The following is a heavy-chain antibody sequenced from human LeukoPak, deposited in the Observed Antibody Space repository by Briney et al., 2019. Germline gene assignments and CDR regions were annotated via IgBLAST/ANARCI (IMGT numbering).Heavy chain of an antibody. CDR2: IYYSGST. J-gene: IGHJ5*02. D-gene: IGHD6-19*01. CDR3: ARHGTRIAVAPNWFDP. V-gene: IGHV4-39*01. CDR1: GGSISSSSYS. Sequence: SSETLSLTCTVSGGSISSSSYSWGWIRQPPVKGLEWIGSIYYSGSTYYNPSLESRVTISVDTSKNQFSLKLSSVTAADTAVYYCARHGTRIAVAPNWFDPWGQGTLVTVSS.